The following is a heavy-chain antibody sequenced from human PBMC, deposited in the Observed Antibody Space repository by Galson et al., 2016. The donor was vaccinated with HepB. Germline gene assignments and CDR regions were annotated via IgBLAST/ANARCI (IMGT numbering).Heavy chain of an antibody. CDR2: IDNSGDTT. Sequence: SLRLSCAASGFAFSRYAMGWVRQAPGRGLEWVSNIDNSGDTTNYADFMKGRFTISRDNSRNTLYLHMRNVRAEDTAIYYCAKDLLASGISGTLDSWGQGTLVSVSS. CDR1: GFAFSRYA. D-gene: IGHD3-10*01. V-gene: IGHV3-23*01. J-gene: IGHJ4*02. CDR3: AKDLLASGISGTLDS.